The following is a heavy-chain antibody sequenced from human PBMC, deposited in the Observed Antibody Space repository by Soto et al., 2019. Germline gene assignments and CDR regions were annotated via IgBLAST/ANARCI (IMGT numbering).Heavy chain of an antibody. V-gene: IGHV4-31*03. J-gene: IGHJ5*02. CDR1: GGSISGGGYY. D-gene: IGHD4-17*01. CDR2: IYYSGST. CDR3: AREVSRVGDYSWFDP. Sequence: SETLSLTCTVSGGSISGGGYYWSWIRQHPGKGLEWIGYIYYSGSTYYNPSLKSRVTISVDTSKNQFSLKLSSVTAADTAVYYCAREVSRVGDYSWFDPWGQGTLVTVSS.